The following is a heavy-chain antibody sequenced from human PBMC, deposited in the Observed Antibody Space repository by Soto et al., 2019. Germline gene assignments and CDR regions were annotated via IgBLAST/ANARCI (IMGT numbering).Heavy chain of an antibody. J-gene: IGHJ3*02. Sequence: EVQLVESGGGLVQSGGSLRLSCAASGFWFSSYYMSWVRQPPGKGLEWVANIKQDGSEKYYVDSVKGRFTISRDNAKNSSYPQFNRLRAGDAAVYYCVRDCYAAGFDIWGQGTMFTVCS. CDR2: IKQDGSEK. CDR3: VRDCYAAGFDI. D-gene: IGHD3-16*01. V-gene: IGHV3-7*01. CDR1: GFWFSSYY.